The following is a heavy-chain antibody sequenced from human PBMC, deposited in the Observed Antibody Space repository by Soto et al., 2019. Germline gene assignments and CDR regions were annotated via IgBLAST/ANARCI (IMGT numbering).Heavy chain of an antibody. V-gene: IGHV1-69*06. J-gene: IGHJ4*02. CDR1: GGTFSSNP. CDR2: TIPTFGAG. CDR3: ARRQSNGYNRYFDS. Sequence: GASVKVSCKASGGTFSSNPISWMRQAPGQGLEWVGGTIPTFGAGSYAQRFQGRVTITADKSTNTAYTELSNLRPEDTAVYYCARRQSNGYNRYFDSWGQGTLVTVSS. D-gene: IGHD5-12*01.